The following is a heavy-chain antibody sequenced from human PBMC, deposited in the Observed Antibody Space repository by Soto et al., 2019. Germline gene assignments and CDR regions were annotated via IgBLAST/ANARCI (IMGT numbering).Heavy chain of an antibody. D-gene: IGHD1-26*01. CDR3: ANLIVFHSSYYHDY. J-gene: IGHJ4*01. CDR1: GVPFSGYY. Sequence: PSATLSLTCAVYGVPFSGYYWSWIRQSPGKGLEWTGEINHSGNTNYNPSLKSRVTMLVDTSKNQFSLSLSSVTAEGAAVYYCANLIVFHSSYYHDYGGHGTLVTVPS. CDR2: INHSGNT. V-gene: IGHV4-34*01.